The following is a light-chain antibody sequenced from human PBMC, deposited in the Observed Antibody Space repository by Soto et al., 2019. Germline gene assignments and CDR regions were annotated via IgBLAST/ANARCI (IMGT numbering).Light chain of an antibody. CDR3: AAWDDSLNGRV. CDR2: SNN. CDR1: SSNIGNNT. Sequence: QSVLTQPPSASGTPGQRVTISCSGSSSNIGNNTVNWYQQFPGTAPKVLIYSNNQRPSGVPDRFFGSKSGTSASLAISGLQSEDEADYFCAAWDDSLNGRVFGGGTKVTVL. V-gene: IGLV1-44*01. J-gene: IGLJ3*02.